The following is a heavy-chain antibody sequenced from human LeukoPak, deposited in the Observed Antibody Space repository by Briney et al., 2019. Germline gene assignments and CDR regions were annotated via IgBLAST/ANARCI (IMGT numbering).Heavy chain of an antibody. V-gene: IGHV1-18*03. CDR1: GYTFTSYG. Sequence: ASVKVSCKASGYTFTSYGISWVRQAPGQGFEGLGWISAYNGNTNYAQKLQGRVTMTTDTSTSTAYMELRSLRSDDMAVYYCARDLGVVVVAATHWFDYWGQGTLVTVSS. CDR3: ARDLGVVVVAATHWFDY. J-gene: IGHJ4*02. CDR2: ISAYNGNT. D-gene: IGHD2-15*01.